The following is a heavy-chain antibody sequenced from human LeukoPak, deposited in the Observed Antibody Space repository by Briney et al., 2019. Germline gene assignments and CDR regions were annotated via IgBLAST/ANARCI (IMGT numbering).Heavy chain of an antibody. CDR3: ARDHPYDFCSGYAYDY. Sequence: SVKVSGKASGGTFSSYAISWVRQAPGQGLEWMGRIIPILGIANYAQKFQGRVTITADKSTSTAYMELSSLRSEDTAVYYCARDHPYDFCSGYAYDYWGQGTLVTVSS. CDR1: GGTFSSYA. D-gene: IGHD3-3*01. V-gene: IGHV1-69*04. CDR2: IIPILGIA. J-gene: IGHJ4*02.